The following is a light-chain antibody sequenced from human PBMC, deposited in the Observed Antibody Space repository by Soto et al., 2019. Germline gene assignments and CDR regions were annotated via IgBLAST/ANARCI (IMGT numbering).Light chain of an antibody. CDR2: KAS. V-gene: IGKV1-5*03. Sequence: IQMTQSPSTLSASVGDTVTITCRASQSISNWVAWYQQNPVKAPKLLIYKASTLESGVPSRFSGSESGTQFTLTISNLQPDDFATYFCQLYSSYSPWTFGQGTKV. CDR3: QLYSSYSPWT. J-gene: IGKJ1*01. CDR1: QSISNW.